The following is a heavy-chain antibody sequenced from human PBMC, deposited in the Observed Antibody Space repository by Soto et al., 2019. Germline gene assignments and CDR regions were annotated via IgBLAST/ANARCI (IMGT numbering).Heavy chain of an antibody. D-gene: IGHD4-17*01. CDR1: GYTFTSYD. J-gene: IGHJ5*02. CDR3: AKEIKYGDYSTWFDP. V-gene: IGHV1-8*01. CDR2: MNPNSGNT. Sequence: QVQLVQSGAEVKKPGASVKVSCKASGYTFTSYDINWVRQATGQGLEYLGWMNPNSGNTGYVQKFQGRVTMTRDTSISTAYMGLSSLRSENTAVYYCAKEIKYGDYSTWFDPWGQGTLVTVSS.